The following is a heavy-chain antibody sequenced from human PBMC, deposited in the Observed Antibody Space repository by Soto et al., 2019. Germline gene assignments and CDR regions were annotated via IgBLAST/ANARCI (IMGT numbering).Heavy chain of an antibody. CDR1: GDSISSYS. CDR3: ARADFWSGPYGMDV. CDR2: IHYNGNT. Sequence: SETLSLTCTVSGDSISSYSWSWIRQPPGKGLEWIGNIHYNGNTKYSPSLKSRVTMSVDTSKNHFSLKLSSVTAADTAVYYCARADFWSGPYGMDVWGQGTTVTVSS. D-gene: IGHD3-3*01. J-gene: IGHJ6*02. V-gene: IGHV4-59*12.